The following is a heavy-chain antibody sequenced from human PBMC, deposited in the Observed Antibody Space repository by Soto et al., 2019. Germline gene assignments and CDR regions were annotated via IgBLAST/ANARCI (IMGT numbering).Heavy chain of an antibody. CDR1: GGSISSGGYY. D-gene: IGHD3-9*01. J-gene: IGHJ4*02. CDR3: ARLEGLATISYYFDF. Sequence: PSETLSLTCTVSGGSISSGGYYWSWIRQHPGKGLEWIGYIYYSGSTYYNPSLKSRVTISLDKSKSQFSLKLSSVTAADSAVYFCARLEGLATISYYFDFWGQGALVTVSS. CDR2: IYYSGST. V-gene: IGHV4-31*03.